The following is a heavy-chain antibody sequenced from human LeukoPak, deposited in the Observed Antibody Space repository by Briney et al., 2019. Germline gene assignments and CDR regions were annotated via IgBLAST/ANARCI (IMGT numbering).Heavy chain of an antibody. CDR1: GVSITSYY. Sequence: SETLSLTCTVTGVSITSYYWSWIRQSPGKGLEGSGYISYSGSANYNPSLQSRATILIDTSKNQFSLKLTSVTAADTAVYYCARDPRYDGKGYWGQGTLVTVSS. V-gene: IGHV4-59*01. CDR3: ARDPRYDGKGY. D-gene: IGHD4-23*01. J-gene: IGHJ4*02. CDR2: ISYSGSA.